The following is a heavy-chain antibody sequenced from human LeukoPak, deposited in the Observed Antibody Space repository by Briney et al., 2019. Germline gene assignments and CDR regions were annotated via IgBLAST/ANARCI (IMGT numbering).Heavy chain of an antibody. CDR3: ATSGYVRSSERYFVY. J-gene: IGHJ4*03. CDR1: VFTLHLFY. D-gene: IGHD5-12*01. V-gene: IGHV3-11*04. Sequence: PGGSLRLSHAASVFTLHLFYMSWIRQARGKGLEWVSYISRRGSTIYYEDYVKGRFTRSRDNAKNSLYLQMNSLRAEDTAVYYCATSGYVRSSERYFVYWGQGTLVTVSS. CDR2: ISRRGSTI.